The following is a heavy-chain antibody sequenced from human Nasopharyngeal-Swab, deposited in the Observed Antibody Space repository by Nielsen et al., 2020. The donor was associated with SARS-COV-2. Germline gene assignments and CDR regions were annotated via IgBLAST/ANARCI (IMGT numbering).Heavy chain of an antibody. CDR3: ARSIAARPYYYYGMDV. J-gene: IGHJ6*02. Sequence: GESLKISCAASGFTFSSYGMHWARQAPGKGLEWVAVIWYDGSNKYYADSVKGRFTISRDNSKNTLYLQMNSLRAEDTAVYYCARSIAARPYYYYGMDVWGQGTTVTVSS. CDR1: GFTFSSYG. CDR2: IWYDGSNK. D-gene: IGHD6-6*01. V-gene: IGHV3-33*01.